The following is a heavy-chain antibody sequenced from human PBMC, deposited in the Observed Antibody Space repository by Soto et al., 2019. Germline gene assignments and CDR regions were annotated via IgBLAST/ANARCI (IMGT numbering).Heavy chain of an antibody. CDR3: AREVRDFWSGYWYYGMDV. Sequence: SETLSLTCTVSGGSVSSGSYYWSWIRQPPGKGLEWIGYIYYSGSTNYNPSLKSRVTISVDTSKNQFSLKLSSVTAADTAVYYCAREVRDFWSGYWYYGMDVWGQGTTVTVS. CDR1: GGSVSSGSYY. J-gene: IGHJ6*02. V-gene: IGHV4-61*01. D-gene: IGHD3-3*01. CDR2: IYYSGST.